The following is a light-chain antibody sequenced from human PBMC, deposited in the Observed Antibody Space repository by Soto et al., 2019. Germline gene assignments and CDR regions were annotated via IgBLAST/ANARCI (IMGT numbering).Light chain of an antibody. Sequence: DIQVTQSPSSLSASVGDSVTLSCQTSQRVDSYIHWYQHQSGKPPKLLIYAASTLQDGVPSRFSGGGSGTAFSLIITGLQPEESATYYCQQTYTSVATFGQGTKV. CDR3: QQTYTSVAT. CDR2: AAS. V-gene: IGKV1-39*01. CDR1: QRVDSY. J-gene: IGKJ1*01.